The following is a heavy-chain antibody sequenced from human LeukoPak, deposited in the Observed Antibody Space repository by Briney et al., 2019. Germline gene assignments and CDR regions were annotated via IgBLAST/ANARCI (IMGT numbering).Heavy chain of an antibody. V-gene: IGHV3-7*01. CDR2: IKQDGSEE. CDR3: ARGFRGWYAEGFDY. D-gene: IGHD6-19*01. J-gene: IGHJ4*02. Sequence: GGSLRLSCAASGFSFSSYWMSWVRQAPGKGLEWVANIKQDGSEEYYVDSVKGRFTISRDNAKNSLYLQMNSLRAEDTAVYYCARGFRGWYAEGFDYWGQGTVVTVSS. CDR1: GFSFSSYW.